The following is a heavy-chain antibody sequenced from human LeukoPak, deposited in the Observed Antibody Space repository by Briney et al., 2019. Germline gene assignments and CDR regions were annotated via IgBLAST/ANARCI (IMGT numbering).Heavy chain of an antibody. CDR1: GFTFSSYA. V-gene: IGHV3-30*04. CDR3: AGGCSSTSCYLPDY. J-gene: IGHJ4*02. D-gene: IGHD2-2*01. CDR2: ISYDGSNK. Sequence: PGGSLRLSCAASGFTFSSYAMHWVRQAPGKGLEWVAVISYDGSNKYYADSVKGRFTISRDNSKNTLYLQMNSLRAEDTAVYCWAGGCSSTSCYLPDYWGQGTLVTVSS.